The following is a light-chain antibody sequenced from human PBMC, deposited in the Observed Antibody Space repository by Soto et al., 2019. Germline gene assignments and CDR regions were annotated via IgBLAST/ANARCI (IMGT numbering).Light chain of an antibody. CDR3: QSYDSSLSVA. J-gene: IGLJ2*01. V-gene: IGLV1-40*01. Sequence: QPVLTQPPSVSGAPGQRVTISCTGSSSNIGAGYDVHWYQHLPGTAPKLLIYGNSNRPSGVPDRFSGSKSGTSASLAITRLQAEDEADYYCQSYDSSLSVAFGGGTKLTVL. CDR1: SSNIGAGYD. CDR2: GNS.